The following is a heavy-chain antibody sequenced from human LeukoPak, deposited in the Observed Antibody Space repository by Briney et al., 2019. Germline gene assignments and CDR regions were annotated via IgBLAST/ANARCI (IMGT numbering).Heavy chain of an antibody. Sequence: GESLRLSCAASGFTFSPYWMKWVRQAPGKGLEWVSRINSDGTVTSYADSVKGRFTVSRDNAKNTLHLHMNSLRAEDTAVYFCVREYGSSCYSWGQGALVTVSP. CDR3: VREYGSSCYS. J-gene: IGHJ4*02. D-gene: IGHD6-13*01. CDR2: INSDGTVT. CDR1: GFTFSPYW. V-gene: IGHV3-74*01.